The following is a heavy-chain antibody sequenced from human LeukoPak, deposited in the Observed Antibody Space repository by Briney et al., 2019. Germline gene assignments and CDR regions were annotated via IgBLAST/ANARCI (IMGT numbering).Heavy chain of an antibody. CDR1: GYTFTSYD. CDR2: MNPNSGNT. CDR3: ARWDLIAATHGNYYYYGMDV. D-gene: IGHD2-15*01. Sequence: ASVKVSCKASGYTFTSYDINWVRQATGQGLEWMGWMNPNSGNTGYAQKFQGRVTMTRNTSISTAYMKLSSLRSEDTAVYYCARWDLIAATHGNYYYYGMDVWGQGTTVTVSS. J-gene: IGHJ6*02. V-gene: IGHV1-8*01.